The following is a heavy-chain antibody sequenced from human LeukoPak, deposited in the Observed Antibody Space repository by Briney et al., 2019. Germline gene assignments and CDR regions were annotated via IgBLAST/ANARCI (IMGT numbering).Heavy chain of an antibody. Sequence: SVKVSCKASGGTFSSYAISWVRQAPGQGLEWMGGIIPIFGTANYAQKFQGRVTITADKSTSTAYMELSSLRSEDTAVYYCARDSGYCSGGSCYFVYWGQGTLVTVSS. J-gene: IGHJ4*02. CDR1: GGTFSSYA. V-gene: IGHV1-69*06. D-gene: IGHD2-15*01. CDR2: IIPIFGTA. CDR3: ARDSGYCSGGSCYFVY.